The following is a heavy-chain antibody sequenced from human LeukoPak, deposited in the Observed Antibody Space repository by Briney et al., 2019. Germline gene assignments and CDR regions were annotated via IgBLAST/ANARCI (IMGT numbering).Heavy chain of an antibody. CDR3: ARGSSGSYVYNWFDP. CDR1: RGTFSSYA. J-gene: IGHJ5*02. D-gene: IGHD1-26*01. V-gene: IGHV1-69*13. CDR2: IIPIFGTA. Sequence: ASVKVSCKASRGTFSSYAISWVRQAPGQGLEWMGGIIPIFGTANYAQKFQGRVTITADESTSTAYMELSSLRSEDTAVYYCARGSSGSYVYNWFDPWGQGALVTVSS.